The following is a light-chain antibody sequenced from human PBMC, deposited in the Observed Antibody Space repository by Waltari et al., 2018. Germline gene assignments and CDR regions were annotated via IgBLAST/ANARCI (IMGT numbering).Light chain of an antibody. CDR3: QHYVRLPAT. J-gene: IGKJ1*01. Sequence: EIVLTQSPGILSLSPGERATLSCRASQSITRALAWYQQKPGQAPRLLIYGASSRATGIPDRFSGGGSGTDFSLTIIRLEPEDFAVYYCQHYVRLPATFGQGTKVEIK. CDR1: QSITRA. CDR2: GAS. V-gene: IGKV3-20*01.